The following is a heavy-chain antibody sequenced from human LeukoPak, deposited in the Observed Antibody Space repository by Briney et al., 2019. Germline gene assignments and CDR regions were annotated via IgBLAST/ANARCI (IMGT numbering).Heavy chain of an antibody. V-gene: IGHV5-51*01. D-gene: IGHD3-22*01. CDR1: GYTFTGYW. J-gene: IGHJ3*02. CDR3: AVEVVTSGFDAFDI. Sequence: GESLKISCKGSGYTFTGYWIGWVRQMPGKGLEWMGIIYPGDSDTRYSPSFQGQVTISADKSISTAYLQWSSLKASDTAMYYCAVEVVTSGFDAFDIWGQGTMVTVSS. CDR2: IYPGDSDT.